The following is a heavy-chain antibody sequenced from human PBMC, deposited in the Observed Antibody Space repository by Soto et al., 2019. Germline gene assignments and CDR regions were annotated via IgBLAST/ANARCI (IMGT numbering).Heavy chain of an antibody. J-gene: IGHJ4*02. CDR3: AKSGNDYDYIWGSYLGDY. CDR2: ISGSGGST. V-gene: IGHV3-23*01. Sequence: GGSLRLSCAASGFTFSSYAMSWVRQAPGKGLEWVSAISGSGGSTYYADSVKGRFTISRDNSKNTLYLQMNSLRAEDTAVYYCAKSGNDYDYIWGSYLGDYWGQGTLVTVSS. D-gene: IGHD3-16*02. CDR1: GFTFSSYA.